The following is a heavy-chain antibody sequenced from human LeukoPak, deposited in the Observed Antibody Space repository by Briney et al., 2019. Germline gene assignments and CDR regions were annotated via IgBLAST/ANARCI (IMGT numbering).Heavy chain of an antibody. D-gene: IGHD2-15*01. J-gene: IGHJ4*02. CDR3: VRERKEPGCCSYFFDY. V-gene: IGHV1-46*02. CDR2: INPNGSAT. Sequence: ASVILSFKGSGYTFNNYYMHWVRQAPGQGLEWMGIINPNGSATNYAQKFQGRVTMTRDTSTTIVYMELSSVRSEDTAVYYCVRERKEPGCCSYFFDYWGQGTPVTVSS. CDR1: GYTFNNYY.